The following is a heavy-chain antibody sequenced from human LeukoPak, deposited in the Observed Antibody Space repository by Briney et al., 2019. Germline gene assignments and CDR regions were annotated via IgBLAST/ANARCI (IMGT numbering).Heavy chain of an antibody. V-gene: IGHV4-34*01. CDR2: INRGGST. CDR3: ARGYGSGSYYGY. CDR1: GGSFSGYY. Sequence: SETLSLTCAVYGGSFSGYYWSWIRQPPGKGLEWIGEINRGGSTNYNPSLKSRVTISVDTSKNQFSLKLSSMTAADTAVYYCARGYGSGSYYGYRGQGTLVTVSS. J-gene: IGHJ4*02. D-gene: IGHD3-10*01.